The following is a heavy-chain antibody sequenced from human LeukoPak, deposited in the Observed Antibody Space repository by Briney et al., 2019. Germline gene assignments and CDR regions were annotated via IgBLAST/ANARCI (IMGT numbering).Heavy chain of an antibody. CDR1: GDTFSSHE. CDR2: ISSTGSTV. CDR3: ARVPGSSGWNYYFDY. J-gene: IGHJ4*02. V-gene: IGHV3-48*03. Sequence: GGSLRLSCAASGDTFSSHEMNWVRQAPGRGLEWVSYISSTGSTVHYADSVKGRFTISRDNAKNSLFLQMNSLRAEDTAVYYCARVPGSSGWNYYFDYWGQGTLVTVSS. D-gene: IGHD6-19*01.